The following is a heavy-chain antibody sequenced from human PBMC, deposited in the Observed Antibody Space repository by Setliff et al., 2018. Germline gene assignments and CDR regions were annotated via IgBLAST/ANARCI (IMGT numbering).Heavy chain of an antibody. CDR3: ARFPRKGSDY. D-gene: IGHD3-10*01. CDR2: INPNSGGT. Sequence: ASVKVSCKASGYTFTGYYMHWVRQAPGQGLEWMGWINPNSGGTNYAQKFQGWATMTRNTSISTAYMELSRLRSEDPAVYYCARFPRKGSDYWGQGTLVTVSS. CDR1: GYTFTGYY. V-gene: IGHV1-2*04. J-gene: IGHJ4*02.